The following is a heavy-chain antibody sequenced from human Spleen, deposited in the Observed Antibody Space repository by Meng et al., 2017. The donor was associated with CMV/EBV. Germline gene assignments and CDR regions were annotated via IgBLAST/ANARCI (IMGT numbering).Heavy chain of an antibody. D-gene: IGHD2-15*01. Sequence: GEVGGTLTQPGGPPRRSCAASGFSARANYMSWVPQAPGKGLEWVSAIYGDGRTQYADSVKGRFTISRDDGKNTLYLQMNSLRVEDTALYYCTRGGRSWIEAYWGQGTLVTVSS. V-gene: IGHV3-53*01. CDR3: TRGGRSWIEAY. CDR1: GFSARANY. CDR2: IYGDGRT. J-gene: IGHJ4*02.